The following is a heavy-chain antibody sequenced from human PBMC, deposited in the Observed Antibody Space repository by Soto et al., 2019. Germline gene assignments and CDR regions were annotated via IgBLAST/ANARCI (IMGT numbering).Heavy chain of an antibody. CDR2: IYYSGST. Sequence: SETLSLTCTVSGGSISSYYWSWIRQPPGKGLEWIGYIYYSGSTNYNPSLKSRVTISVDTSKNQFSLKLSSVTAADTAVYYCARDKGNYIDFRGQGTLVTVSS. J-gene: IGHJ4*02. V-gene: IGHV4-59*01. CDR3: ARDKGNYIDF. CDR1: GGSISSYY.